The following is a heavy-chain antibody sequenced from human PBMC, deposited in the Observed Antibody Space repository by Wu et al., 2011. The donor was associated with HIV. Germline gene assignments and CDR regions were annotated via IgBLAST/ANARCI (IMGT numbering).Heavy chain of an antibody. J-gene: IGHJ6*03. CDR1: GYIFTAYN. D-gene: IGHD6-6*01. Sequence: QVQLVQSGAEVKKPGASVKVSCQASGYIFTAYNMHWVRQAPGQGLEWMGWMNPNSGNTGYSQKFQGRVTMTRNTSISTAYMELSSLRSEDTAVYYCARRAVRREGSSAPMDVWGKGTNGHR. CDR3: ARRAVRREGSSAPMDV. V-gene: IGHV1-8*02. CDR2: MNPNSGNT.